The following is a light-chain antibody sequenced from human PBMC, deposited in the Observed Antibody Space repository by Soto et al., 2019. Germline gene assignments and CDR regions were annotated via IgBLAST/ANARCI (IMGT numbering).Light chain of an antibody. J-gene: IGKJ3*01. V-gene: IGKV1-5*03. CDR1: QSITNW. Sequence: DIQMTQSPSTLSASVGDRLSITCRASQSITNWLAWYQQKPGKAPKLLIYKASSLQSEVPSRFSGSASGPEFTLTISSLQPDYFATYYGQQYHSYPFTFGPGTKVDIK. CDR2: KAS. CDR3: QQYHSYPFT.